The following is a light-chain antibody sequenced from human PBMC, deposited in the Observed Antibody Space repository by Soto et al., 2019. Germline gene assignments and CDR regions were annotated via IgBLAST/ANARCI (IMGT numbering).Light chain of an antibody. Sequence: EIVLTQSPATLSLSPGERATLSCRASQSVSSYLAWYQQKPGQAPRLLIYDASNRATGIPARFSGSGSGTAFPLTISSLEPEDFAVYYSQQRSNWPLTSGGGTKVEIK. V-gene: IGKV3-11*01. J-gene: IGKJ4*01. CDR2: DAS. CDR3: QQRSNWPLT. CDR1: QSVSSY.